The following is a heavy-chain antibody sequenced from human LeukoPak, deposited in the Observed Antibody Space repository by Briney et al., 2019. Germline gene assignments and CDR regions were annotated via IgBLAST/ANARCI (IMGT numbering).Heavy chain of an antibody. Sequence: PGGSLRLSCAASGFSFSSYEMYWGRQAPGKGLEWLSYISSRGNTIYYAECVKGRFTISRDNAKISLYLQMNSLRVEDTAIYYCARSLGPTRPFDYWGQGTLLIVSS. CDR2: ISSRGNTI. CDR1: GFSFSSYE. V-gene: IGHV3-48*03. J-gene: IGHJ4*02. CDR3: ARSLGPTRPFDY. D-gene: IGHD5-24*01.